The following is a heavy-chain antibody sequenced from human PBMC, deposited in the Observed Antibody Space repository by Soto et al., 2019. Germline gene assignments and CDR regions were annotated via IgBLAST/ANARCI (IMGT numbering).Heavy chain of an antibody. D-gene: IGHD1-7*01. J-gene: IGHJ4*02. CDR1: GGSFTSNNW. CDR2: IYRTGST. V-gene: IGHV4-4*02. Sequence: SETLSLTCAVSGGSFTSNNWWTCVRQPPGQGLEWIGEIYRTGSTNYNPSLKSRVTISLDKSENQFSLKVTSLTAADTAVYYCASRDPGTSVDYWGQGTLVTVSS. CDR3: ASRDPGTSVDY.